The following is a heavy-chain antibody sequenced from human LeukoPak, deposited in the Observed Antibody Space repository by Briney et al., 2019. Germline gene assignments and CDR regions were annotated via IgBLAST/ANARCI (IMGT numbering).Heavy chain of an antibody. CDR1: GFTFSSYW. CDR2: IKQDGSEK. D-gene: IGHD3-22*01. V-gene: IGHV3-7*01. CDR3: ARGRETYYYDRSIDY. Sequence: PGGSLRLSCAASGFTFSSYWMSWVRQAPGKGLEWVANIKQDGSEKYYVDSVKGRFTISRDNAKNSLYLQMNSPRAEDTAVYYCARGRETYYYDRSIDYWGQGTLVTVSS. J-gene: IGHJ4*02.